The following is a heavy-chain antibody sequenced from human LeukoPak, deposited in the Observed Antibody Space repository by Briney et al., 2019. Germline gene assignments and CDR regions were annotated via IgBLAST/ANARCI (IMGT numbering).Heavy chain of an antibody. CDR1: GGSVSSGSYY. CDR2: IYYSGST. V-gene: IGHV4-61*01. D-gene: IGHD3-9*01. J-gene: IGHJ4*02. Sequence: PSETLSLTCTVSGGSVSSGSYYWSWIRQPPGKGLEWIGYIYYSGSTNYNPSLKSRVTISVDTSKNQFSLKLSSVTAADTAVYYCARILLTGYYASAHYFDYWGQGTLVTVSS. CDR3: ARILLTGYYASAHYFDY.